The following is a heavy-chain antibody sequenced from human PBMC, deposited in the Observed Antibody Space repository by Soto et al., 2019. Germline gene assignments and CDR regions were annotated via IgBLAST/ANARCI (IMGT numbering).Heavy chain of an antibody. CDR1: GGSISSSNW. Sequence: NPXETLSLTCAASGGSISSSNWWSCVRQPPGKGLEWIGEIYHSGSTNYNPSLKSRVTISVDKSKNQFSLKLSSVTAADTAVYYCASLKVESRGLGYYYYYGMDVWGQGTTVTVSS. D-gene: IGHD3-3*01. J-gene: IGHJ6*02. CDR3: ASLKVESRGLGYYYYYGMDV. V-gene: IGHV4-4*02. CDR2: IYHSGST.